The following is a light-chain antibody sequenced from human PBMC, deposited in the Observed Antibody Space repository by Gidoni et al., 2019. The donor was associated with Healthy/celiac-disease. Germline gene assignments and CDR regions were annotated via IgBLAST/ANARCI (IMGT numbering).Light chain of an antibody. Sequence: DIQMTQSPSSLSASVGDRVTITCRASQSISSYLNWYQQKPGKAPKLLIYAASSLQSGVPSRFSGSGSGTDFTLTISSLQPEDFATYYCQQSYSTVFGGXTKVEIK. J-gene: IGKJ4*01. V-gene: IGKV1-39*01. CDR2: AAS. CDR1: QSISSY. CDR3: QQSYSTV.